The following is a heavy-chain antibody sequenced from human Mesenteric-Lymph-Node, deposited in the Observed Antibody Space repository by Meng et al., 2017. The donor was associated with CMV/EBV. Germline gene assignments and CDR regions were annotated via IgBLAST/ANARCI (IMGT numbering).Heavy chain of an antibody. J-gene: IGHJ4*02. V-gene: IGHV3-33*03. CDR2: IWYDGSNK. CDR3: TIGGSGSPFDY. D-gene: IGHD3-10*01. CDR1: GFTFSGCG. Sequence: SCAACGFTFSGCGMHWVRQAPGKGLEGVAGIWYDGSNKYYADSVKGRFTISRDNSKNTLYLQMNSLRGDDTAVYYCTIGGSGSPFDYWGQGTLVTVSS.